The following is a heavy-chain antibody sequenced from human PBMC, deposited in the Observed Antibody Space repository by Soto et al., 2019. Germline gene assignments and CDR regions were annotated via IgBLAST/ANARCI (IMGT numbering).Heavy chain of an antibody. CDR1: GFTFSSYG. D-gene: IGHD3-10*01. Sequence: EVQLLESGGGLVQPGGSLRLSCAASGFTFSSYGMSWVRQAPGKGLEWVSSISGSGGSTYYADAVKGRFTISRDNSKNTLYLQMSSVRAEDTAVYYCANRNDYGSGSYFPFDHWGQGTLVTVSS. CDR2: ISGSGGST. CDR3: ANRNDYGSGSYFPFDH. J-gene: IGHJ4*02. V-gene: IGHV3-23*01.